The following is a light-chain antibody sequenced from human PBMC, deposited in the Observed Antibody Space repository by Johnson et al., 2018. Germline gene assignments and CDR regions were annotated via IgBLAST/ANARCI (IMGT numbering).Light chain of an antibody. V-gene: IGLV1-51*01. J-gene: IGLJ1*01. CDR1: SSNIGSNY. CDR3: GTWDSSLSAGKV. CDR2: DTN. Sequence: QSVLTQPPSVSAAPGQKVTISCSGSSSNIGSNYVSWYQQVPGTAPRLVIYDTNKRPSGIPDRFSGSKSGTSATLGITGLQTGDEADYYCGTWDSSLSAGKVFATGIKDTAL.